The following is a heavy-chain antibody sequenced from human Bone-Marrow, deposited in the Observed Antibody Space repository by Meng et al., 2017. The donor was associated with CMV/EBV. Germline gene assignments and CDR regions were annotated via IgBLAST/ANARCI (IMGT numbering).Heavy chain of an antibody. CDR2: ISGSGGST. CDR3: TTEGLYNWNEGAFDY. V-gene: IGHV3-23*01. D-gene: IGHD1-20*01. CDR1: GFTFSSYA. Sequence: GGSLGLSCSASGFTFSSYAMSWVRQAPGKGLEWVSAISGSGGSTYYADSVKGRFTISRDNSKNTLYLQMNSLRAEDTAVYYCTTEGLYNWNEGAFDYWGQGTLVTVSS. J-gene: IGHJ4*02.